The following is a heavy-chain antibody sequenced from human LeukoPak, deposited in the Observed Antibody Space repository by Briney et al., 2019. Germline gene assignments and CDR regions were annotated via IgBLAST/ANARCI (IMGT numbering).Heavy chain of an antibody. CDR2: IYNTGTT. Sequence: SETLSLTCTVSRYSISSGYYWAWIRQPPGKGREWIGNIYNTGTTYYNPSPKSPVTISVDTSKNQFSLSLTSVTAADTAFYFCMRVGFARNSGFDSWGVGTLVTVSS. D-gene: IGHD1-7*01. CDR3: MRVGFARNSGFDS. CDR1: RYSISSGYY. J-gene: IGHJ4*02. V-gene: IGHV4-38-2*02.